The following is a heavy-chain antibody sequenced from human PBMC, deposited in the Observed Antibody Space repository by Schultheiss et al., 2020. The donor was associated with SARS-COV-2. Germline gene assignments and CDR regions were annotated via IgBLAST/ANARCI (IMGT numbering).Heavy chain of an antibody. D-gene: IGHD4-23*01. CDR1: GGSVSSGSYY. J-gene: IGHJ4*02. CDR3: ARGTMVSYFDY. CDR2: IYYSGST. Sequence: SQTLSLTCTVSGGSVSSGSYYWSWIRQPPGKGLEWIGYIYYSGSTNYNPSLKSRVTISVDTSKNQFSLKLSSVTAADTAVYYCARGTMVSYFDYWGQGTLVTVSS. V-gene: IGHV4-61*01.